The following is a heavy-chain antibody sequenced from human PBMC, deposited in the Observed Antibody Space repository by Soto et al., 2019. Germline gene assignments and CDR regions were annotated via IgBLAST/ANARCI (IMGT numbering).Heavy chain of an antibody. J-gene: IGHJ4*02. D-gene: IGHD4-4*01. CDR3: AKALKFLPVTGFDY. CDR1: GFTFSSYS. Sequence: GGSLRLSCAASGFTFSSYSMNWVRQAPGKGLEWVSYISSSSSTIYYADSVKGRFTISRDNSKNTLYLQMNSLRAEDTAVYYCAKALKFLPVTGFDYWGQGTLVTVSS. V-gene: IGHV3-48*01. CDR2: ISSSSSTI.